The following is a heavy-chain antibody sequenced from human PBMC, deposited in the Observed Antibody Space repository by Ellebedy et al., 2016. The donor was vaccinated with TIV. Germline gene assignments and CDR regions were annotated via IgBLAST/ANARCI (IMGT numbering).Heavy chain of an antibody. D-gene: IGHD1-1*01. V-gene: IGHV3-11*01. CDR2: ISSINSNTI. CDR3: ARSPPATGTTCAPYDY. Sequence: GGSLRLSXAASGFTFSDYYMSWIRQAPGKGLEWVSYISSINSNTIYYADSVKGRFTISRDNAKNSLYLQMHSLRAEDTAVYYCARSPPATGTTCAPYDYWGQGTLVTVSS. CDR1: GFTFSDYY. J-gene: IGHJ4*02.